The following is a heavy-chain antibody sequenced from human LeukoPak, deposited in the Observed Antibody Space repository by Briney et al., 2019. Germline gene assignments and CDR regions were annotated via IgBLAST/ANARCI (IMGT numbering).Heavy chain of an antibody. CDR2: IYSGGNT. Sequence: GGSLRLSCAASGFTVSSNYMSWVRQAPGKGLERVSVIYSGGNTYYADSVKGRFTISRDNSKNTLYLQMNSLRAEDTAVYYCAREQIIVAAIYFDYWGQGTLVTVSS. CDR3: AREQIIVAAIYFDY. CDR1: GFTVSSNY. D-gene: IGHD2-2*02. V-gene: IGHV3-53*01. J-gene: IGHJ4*02.